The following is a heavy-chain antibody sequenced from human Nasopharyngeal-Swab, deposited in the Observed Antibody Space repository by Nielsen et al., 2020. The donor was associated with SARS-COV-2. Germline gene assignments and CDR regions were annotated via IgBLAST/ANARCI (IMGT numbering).Heavy chain of an antibody. CDR3: ARGVIAAAGGGY. D-gene: IGHD6-13*01. CDR2: INHSGST. J-gene: IGHJ4*02. V-gene: IGHV4-34*01. Sequence: WIRQPPGKGLEWIGEINHSGSTNYNPSLKSRVTISVDTSKNQFSLKLSSVTAADTAVYYCARGVIAAAGGGYWGQGTLVTVSS.